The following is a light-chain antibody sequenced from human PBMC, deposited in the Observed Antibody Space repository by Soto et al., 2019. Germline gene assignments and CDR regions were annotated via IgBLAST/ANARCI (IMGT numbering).Light chain of an antibody. J-gene: IGKJ1*01. CDR2: KAS. CDR3: QHYDTYTWT. Sequence: DIQMTQSPSTLSASVGDRVTITCRASQTITDWLAWYQQKPGKAPRRLIYKASTLESGVPSRFSGSGSGTEFTLTISSLQPDDFATYYCQHYDTYTWTFGQGTKVEIK. CDR1: QTITDW. V-gene: IGKV1-5*03.